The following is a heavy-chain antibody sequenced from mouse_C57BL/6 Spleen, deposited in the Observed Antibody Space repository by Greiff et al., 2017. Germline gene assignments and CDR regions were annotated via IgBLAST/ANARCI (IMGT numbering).Heavy chain of an antibody. CDR3: ARKGTTVVATQDAMDY. Sequence: QVHVKQSGPGLVQPSQSLSITCTVSGFSLTSYGVHWVRQSPGKGLEWLGVIWSGGSTDYNAAFISRLSISKDNSKSQVFFKMNSLQADDTAIYYCARKGTTVVATQDAMDYWGQGTSVTVSS. CDR1: GFSLTSYG. CDR2: IWSGGST. D-gene: IGHD1-1*01. J-gene: IGHJ4*01. V-gene: IGHV2-2*01.